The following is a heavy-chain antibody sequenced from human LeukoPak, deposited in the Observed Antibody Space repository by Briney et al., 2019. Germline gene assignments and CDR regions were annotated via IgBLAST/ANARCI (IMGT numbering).Heavy chain of an antibody. CDR2: IIPIFGTA. D-gene: IGHD3-9*01. CDR1: GGTFSSYA. V-gene: IGHV1-69*05. CDR3: ATTSYYDTAY. Sequence: SVKVSCKASGGTFSSYAMSWVRQAPGQGLEWMGGIIPIFGTANYAQKFQGRVTITTDESTSTAYMELSSLRSKDTAVYYCATTSYYDTAYWGQGTLVTVSS. J-gene: IGHJ4*02.